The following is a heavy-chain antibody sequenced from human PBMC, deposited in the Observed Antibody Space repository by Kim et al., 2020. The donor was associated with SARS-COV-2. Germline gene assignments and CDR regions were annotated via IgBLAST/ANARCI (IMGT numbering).Heavy chain of an antibody. CDR1: GYTFTGYY. J-gene: IGHJ5*02. CDR2: INPNSGGT. V-gene: IGHV1-2*02. Sequence: ASVKVSCKASGYTFTGYYMHWVRQAPGQGLEWMGLINPNSGGTNYAQKFQGRVTMTRDTSISTAYMELSRLRSDDTAVYYCARDSSEDFWSVLLSYNWFDPWGQGTLVTVSS. CDR3: ARDSSEDFWSVLLSYNWFDP. D-gene: IGHD3-3*01.